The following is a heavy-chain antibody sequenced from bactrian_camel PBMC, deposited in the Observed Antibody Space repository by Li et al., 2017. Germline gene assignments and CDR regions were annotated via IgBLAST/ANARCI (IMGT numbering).Heavy chain of an antibody. V-gene: IGHV3S42*01. CDR2: IARGGSTT. Sequence: VQLVESGGGSVRAGGALRLSCVASGPTSSYNCMGWFRQAPGKEREGVAYIARGGSTTSYADSVQGRFTISHDNANDTTFLQMNSLMPEDSALYYCAAKSPGGGWYSPGSYNYWGQGTQVTVS. CDR1: GPTSSYNC. D-gene: IGHD6*01. J-gene: IGHJ4*01. CDR3: AAKSPGGGWYSPGSYNY.